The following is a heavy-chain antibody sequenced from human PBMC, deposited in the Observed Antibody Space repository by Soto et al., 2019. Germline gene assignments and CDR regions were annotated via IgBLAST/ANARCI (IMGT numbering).Heavy chain of an antibody. CDR1: GFTFSSYG. Sequence: PGGSLRLSCAASGFTFSSYGMHWVRQAPGKGLEWVAVISYEGSNKYYADSVKGRFTISRDNSKNTLYLQMNSLRAEDTAVYYCARERNTGYDYSYYYGMDVWGQGTTVTVSS. CDR3: ARERNTGYDYSYYYGMDV. V-gene: IGHV3-30*03. J-gene: IGHJ6*02. D-gene: IGHD5-18*01. CDR2: ISYEGSNK.